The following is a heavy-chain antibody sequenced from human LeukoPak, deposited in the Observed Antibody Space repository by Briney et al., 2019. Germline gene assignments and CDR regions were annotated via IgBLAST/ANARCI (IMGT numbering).Heavy chain of an antibody. V-gene: IGHV1-24*01. Sequence: ASVKVSCKVSGYTLTELSMHWVRQAPGKGLEWMGGFDPEDGETIYAQKFQGRVTMTEDTSTDTAYMELSSLRSEVTAVYYCATGYYGSGSYYQIYWGQGTLVTVSS. CDR2: FDPEDGET. D-gene: IGHD3-10*01. J-gene: IGHJ4*02. CDR3: ATGYYGSGSYYQIY. CDR1: GYTLTELS.